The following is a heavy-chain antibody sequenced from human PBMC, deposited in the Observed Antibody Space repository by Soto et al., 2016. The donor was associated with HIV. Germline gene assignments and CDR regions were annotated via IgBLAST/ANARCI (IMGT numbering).Heavy chain of an antibody. CDR3: VRGVRDEHNSAGLFNY. D-gene: IGHD3-10*01. CDR1: GLKFNSYW. Sequence: DVQLMESGGGIVPPGASLRLSCTASGLKFNSYWMSWVRKSPEKGLTWVSRISGDGTNINYADSVKGRFIISRDNTKKTVFLEMNGLTSEDTAIYYCVRGVRDEHNSAGLFNYWGQGTLVTVSS. J-gene: IGHJ4*02. V-gene: IGHV3-74*01. CDR2: ISGDGTNI.